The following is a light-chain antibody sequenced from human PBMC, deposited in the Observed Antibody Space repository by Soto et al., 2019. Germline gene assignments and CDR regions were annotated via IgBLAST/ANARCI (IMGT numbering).Light chain of an antibody. V-gene: IGKV3D-20*01. CDR3: QQYDNSAPLS. J-gene: IGKJ4*01. CDR2: DGS. CDR1: QSVRSSY. Sequence: EIVLTQSPVTLSLSPGDRATLSCGASQSVRSSYEAWYQQKAGLAPRLLIYDGSSRASGIPDRFSGSGSGTDFTLTIGRLEPEDFAVYYCQQYDNSAPLSFGGGTKVEMK.